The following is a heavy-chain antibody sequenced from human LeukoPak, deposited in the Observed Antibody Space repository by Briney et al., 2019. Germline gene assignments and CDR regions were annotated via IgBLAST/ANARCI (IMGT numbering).Heavy chain of an antibody. V-gene: IGHV1-69*02. Sequence: SVKVSCKASGGTFSSYTISWVRQAPGQGLEWMGRIIPILGIANYAQKFQGRVTITADKSTSTAYMELSSLRSEDTAVYYCASHIPSWRGDGYNLDYWGQGTLVTVSS. CDR1: GGTFSSYT. D-gene: IGHD5-24*01. CDR2: IIPILGIA. CDR3: ASHIPSWRGDGYNLDY. J-gene: IGHJ4*02.